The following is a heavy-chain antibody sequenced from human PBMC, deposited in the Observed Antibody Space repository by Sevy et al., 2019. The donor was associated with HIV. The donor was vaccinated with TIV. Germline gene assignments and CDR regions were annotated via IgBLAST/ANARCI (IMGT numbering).Heavy chain of an antibody. CDR2: ISDREDTT. CDR1: GFTFSSYA. J-gene: IGHJ4*02. CDR3: AKADALLWFGELLSYFDY. D-gene: IGHD3-10*01. V-gene: IGHV3-23*01. Sequence: GGSLRLSCVVSGFTFSSYAMSWVRQAPGKGLEWVSAISDREDTTYYADSGKGRFTISRDNSQNTLHLQMNNLRVEDTAVYYCAKADALLWFGELLSYFDYWGQGTLVTVSS.